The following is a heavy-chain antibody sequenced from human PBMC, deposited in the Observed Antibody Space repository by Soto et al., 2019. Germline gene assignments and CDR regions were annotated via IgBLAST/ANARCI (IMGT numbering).Heavy chain of an antibody. CDR3: ARARHYSNPDY. V-gene: IGHV4-59*01. D-gene: IGHD4-4*01. Sequence: SETLSLTCTVSGGSISSYYWSWIRQPPGKGLGWIGYIYYSGSTNYNPSLKSRVTISVDTSKNQFSLKLSSVAAADTAVYYCARARHYSNPDYWGQGTLVTVSS. CDR2: IYYSGST. CDR1: GGSISSYY. J-gene: IGHJ4*02.